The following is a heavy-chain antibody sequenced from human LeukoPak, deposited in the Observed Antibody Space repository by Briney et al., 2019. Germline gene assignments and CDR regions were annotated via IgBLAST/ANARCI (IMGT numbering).Heavy chain of an antibody. CDR2: IGGSGGGT. Sequence: QPGGSLRLSCAASGFTFSSSAMNWVRQAPGKGLEWPSAIGGSGGGTYYADSVKGRFTISRDNSKNTLYLQMNSLRAEDTAVYYCAKGGYSSSWLFDYWGQGTLVTVSS. CDR3: AKGGYSSSWLFDY. D-gene: IGHD6-13*01. V-gene: IGHV3-23*01. CDR1: GFTFSSSA. J-gene: IGHJ4*02.